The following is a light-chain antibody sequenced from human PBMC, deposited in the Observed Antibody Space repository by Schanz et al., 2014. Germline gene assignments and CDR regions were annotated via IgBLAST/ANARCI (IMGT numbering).Light chain of an antibody. V-gene: IGKV3-20*01. CDR3: HQYHDWPPHT. J-gene: IGKJ2*01. CDR1: QSVRSRN. CDR2: AAS. Sequence: EAVLTQSPGTLSLSPGERATLSCRASQSVRSRNLAWYQQKPGQAPRLLTYAASSRATGIPDRFSGAVSGTDFTLTISSLQSEDFAVYFCHQYHDWPPHTFGQGTRLEIK.